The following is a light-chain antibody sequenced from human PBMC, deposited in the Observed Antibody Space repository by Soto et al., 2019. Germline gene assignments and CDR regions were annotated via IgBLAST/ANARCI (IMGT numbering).Light chain of an antibody. V-gene: IGKV3-20*01. Sequence: EFVLAQSPGTLSLSPGERATLSCRASQTVRNNYLAWYQQKPGQAPRLLIYDASSRATGIPDRFSGGGSGTDFTLTISRLEPEDFAVYYCQQYVTSPWAFGQGTKVDIK. CDR2: DAS. CDR3: QQYVTSPWA. CDR1: QTVRNNY. J-gene: IGKJ1*01.